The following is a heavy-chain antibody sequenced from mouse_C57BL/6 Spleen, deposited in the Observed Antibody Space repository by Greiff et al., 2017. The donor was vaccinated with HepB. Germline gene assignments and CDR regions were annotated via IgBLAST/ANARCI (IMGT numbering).Heavy chain of an antibody. J-gene: IGHJ3*01. Sequence: QVQLQQSGAELAKPGASVKLSCKASGYTFTSYWMHWVKQRPGQGLEWIGYINPSSGYTKYNQKFKDKATLTEDKSSSTAYMQLSSLTYEDSAVYYCATNWDQFAYWGQGTLVTVSA. CDR1: GYTFTSYW. D-gene: IGHD4-1*01. CDR3: ATNWDQFAY. CDR2: INPSSGYT. V-gene: IGHV1-7*01.